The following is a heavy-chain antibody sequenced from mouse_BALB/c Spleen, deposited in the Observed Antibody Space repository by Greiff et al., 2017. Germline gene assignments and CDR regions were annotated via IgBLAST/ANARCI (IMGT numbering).Heavy chain of an antibody. J-gene: IGHJ4*01. CDR2: ISTYYGDA. V-gene: IGHV1S137*01. D-gene: IGHD2-2*01. Sequence: VQVEESGAELVRPGVSVKISCKGSGYTFTDYAMHWVKQSHAKSLEWSGVISTYYGDASYNQKFKGKATMTVDKSSSTAYMELAKLTSEYSAIYYCGGRGLRAMDYWGQGTSVTVSS. CDR1: GYTFTDYA. CDR3: GGRGLRAMDY.